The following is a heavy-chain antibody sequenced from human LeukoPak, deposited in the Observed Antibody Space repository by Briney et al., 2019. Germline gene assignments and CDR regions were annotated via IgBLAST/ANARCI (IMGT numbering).Heavy chain of an antibody. D-gene: IGHD4-11*01. J-gene: IGHJ4*02. CDR2: INQDGSEK. V-gene: IGHV3-7*03. CDR3: ARTGMYSNYF. CDR1: GFTFNNYW. Sequence: GGSLRLSCAASGFTFNNYWMSWVRQAPGKGLEWVANINQDGSEKYYVDSVRGRFTISRDNAENSLYLQMNSLRAEDTAVYYCARTGMYSNYFRGQGTLVTVSS.